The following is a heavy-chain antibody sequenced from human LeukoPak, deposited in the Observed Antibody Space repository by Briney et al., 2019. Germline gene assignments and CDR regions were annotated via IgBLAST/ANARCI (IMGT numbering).Heavy chain of an antibody. CDR1: GFTFSGYD. Sequence: GGSLRLSCVVSGFTFSGYDMSWVRQAPGKGLEWVSGISGSGGTIYYADSVKGRFTISRDNSKNTLYLQMNNLRAEDTAVYYCAKHRGGWFMDYWGQGTLVTVSS. D-gene: IGHD6-19*01. CDR3: AKHRGGWFMDY. CDR2: ISGSGGTI. V-gene: IGHV3-23*01. J-gene: IGHJ4*02.